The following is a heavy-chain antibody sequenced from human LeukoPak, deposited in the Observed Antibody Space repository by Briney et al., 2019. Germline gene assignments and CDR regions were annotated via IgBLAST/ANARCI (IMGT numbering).Heavy chain of an antibody. CDR3: ARTSRHFYGSGSNLTPWPADMDV. J-gene: IGHJ6*02. D-gene: IGHD3-10*01. CDR1: GGSINSYY. V-gene: IGHV4-59*01. Sequence: PSETLSLTCTVSGGSINSYYWTWIRQPPGKGLEWIGYIYYSGSPHYNPSLNSRVSISLDTSKNQFSLKLSSVTAADTAVYYCARTSRHFYGSGSNLTPWPADMDVWGQGTTVTVSS. CDR2: IYYSGSP.